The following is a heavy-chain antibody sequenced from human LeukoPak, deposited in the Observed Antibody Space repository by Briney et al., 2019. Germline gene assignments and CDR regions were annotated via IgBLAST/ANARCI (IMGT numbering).Heavy chain of an antibody. CDR3: VREYTSSSGRAFDY. J-gene: IGHJ4*02. CDR2: INSDGNIT. V-gene: IGHV3-74*01. CDR1: GFTFSSYW. Sequence: GGSLSLSCAASGFTFSSYWMHWVRQAPGKGLVWVSRINSDGNITTYADSVKGRFTISRDNAKNTLYLQMNSLRAEDTAVYYCVREYTSSSGRAFDYWGQGTLVTVSS. D-gene: IGHD6-6*01.